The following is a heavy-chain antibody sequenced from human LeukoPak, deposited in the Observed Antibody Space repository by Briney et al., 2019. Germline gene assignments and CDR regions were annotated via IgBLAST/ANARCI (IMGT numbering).Heavy chain of an antibody. Sequence: PGGSLRLSCAASGFTFNSYGIHWVRQAPGKGLEWVAVIWYDGSNKYYADSVKGRFTISRDNSKNTLHLQMNSLRAEDTAVYYCARDWCSGNSCYEEKRSMDVWGQGTTVTVSS. CDR2: IWYDGSNK. CDR1: GFTFNSYG. J-gene: IGHJ6*02. D-gene: IGHD2-2*01. CDR3: ARDWCSGNSCYEEKRSMDV. V-gene: IGHV3-33*01.